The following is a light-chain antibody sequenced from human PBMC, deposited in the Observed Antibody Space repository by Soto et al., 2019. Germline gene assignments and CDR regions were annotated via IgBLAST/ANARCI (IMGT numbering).Light chain of an antibody. J-gene: IGKJ1*01. CDR1: ESVSTY. Sequence: EIEMTQSPATLSLAPGERVTLSCRASESVSTYLAWYQQKPGQAPRLLISGASSRATGIPDRFSGSGSGTDFTLTITRLEPEDFAVYYCQQYGSSPKTFGQGTKVDIK. V-gene: IGKV3-20*01. CDR2: GAS. CDR3: QQYGSSPKT.